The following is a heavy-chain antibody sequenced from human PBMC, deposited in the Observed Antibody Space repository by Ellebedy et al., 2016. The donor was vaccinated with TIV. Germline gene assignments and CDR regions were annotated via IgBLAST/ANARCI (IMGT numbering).Heavy chain of an antibody. D-gene: IGHD1-26*01. CDR3: ARGSGAFDP. J-gene: IGHJ5*02. CDR1: GGSISSGGYP. Sequence: MPSETLSLTCAVSGGSISSGGYPWSWIRQPPGKGLEWIGFIHHSGNTYYYPSLKSRVTISVDRSKNEISLRVTSVTAADTAVYYCARGSGAFDPWGQGTQVTVSS. CDR2: IHHSGNT. V-gene: IGHV4-30-2*01.